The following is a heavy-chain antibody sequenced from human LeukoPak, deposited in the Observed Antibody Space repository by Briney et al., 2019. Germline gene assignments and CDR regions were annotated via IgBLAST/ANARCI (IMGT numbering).Heavy chain of an antibody. CDR1: GGSFSGYY. CDR2: INHSGST. J-gene: IGHJ4*02. Sequence: SETLPLTCAVYGGSFSGYYWSWIRQPPGKGLEWIGEINHSGSTNYNPSLKSRVTISVDTSKNQFSLKLSSVTAADTAVYYCARYYDYVWGSYRPRAFDYWGQGTLVTVSS. CDR3: ARYYDYVWGSYRPRAFDY. D-gene: IGHD3-16*02. V-gene: IGHV4-34*01.